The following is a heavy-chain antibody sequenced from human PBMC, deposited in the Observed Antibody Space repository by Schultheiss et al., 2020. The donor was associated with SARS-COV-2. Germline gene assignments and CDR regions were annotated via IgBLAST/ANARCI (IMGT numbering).Heavy chain of an antibody. J-gene: IGHJ3*02. Sequence: SETLSLTCTVSGGSISSYYWSWIRQPPGKGLEWIGEINHSGSTNYNPSLKSRITMSVDTSKNQFYLKLSSVTAADTAVYYCARRGKRGAFDIWCQGTMVTVAS. CDR3: ARRGKRGAFDI. D-gene: IGHD1-1*01. V-gene: IGHV4-34*10. CDR1: GGSISSYY. CDR2: INHSGST.